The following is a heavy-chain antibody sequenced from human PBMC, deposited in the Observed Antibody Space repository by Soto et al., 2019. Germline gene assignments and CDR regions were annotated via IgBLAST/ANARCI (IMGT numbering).Heavy chain of an antibody. CDR2: IWYDGSNK. V-gene: IGHV3-33*01. Sequence: QVQLVESGGGVVQPGRSLRLSCAASGFTFSSYGMHWVRQAPGKGLEWVAVIWYDGSNKYYADSVKGRFTISRDNSKNRVYLQMSSPRAEDTGVYYCAPIAVAGTGGVDFWGQGTLVNVSS. CDR3: APIAVAGTGGVDF. D-gene: IGHD6-19*01. CDR1: GFTFSSYG. J-gene: IGHJ4*02.